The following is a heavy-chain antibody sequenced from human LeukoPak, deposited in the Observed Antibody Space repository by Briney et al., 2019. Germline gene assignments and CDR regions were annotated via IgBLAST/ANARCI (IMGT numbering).Heavy chain of an antibody. D-gene: IGHD2-2*01. CDR3: ARFAVVVPAAIGY. V-gene: IGHV1-2*02. J-gene: IGHJ4*02. CDR2: INPNSGGT. CDR1: GYTFTGYY. Sequence: ASVKVSCKASGYTFTGYYMHWVRQAPGQGLEWMGWINPNSGGTNYAQKFQGRVTMTRDTSISTAYMELSRLRSDDTAVYYCARFAVVVPAAIGYCGQGTLVTVSS.